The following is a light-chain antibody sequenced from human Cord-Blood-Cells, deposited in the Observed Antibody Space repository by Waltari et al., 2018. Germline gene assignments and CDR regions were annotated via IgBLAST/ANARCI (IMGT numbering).Light chain of an antibody. V-gene: IGLV2-8*01. CDR1: SSDVGGYNY. J-gene: IGLJ3*02. CDR2: EVS. CDR3: SSYAGSNNLV. Sequence: QSALPQPPSASGSPGQSVTISCPGTSSDVGGYNYVSWYQQHPGKAPKLMIYEVSKRPSGVPDRFSGSKSGNTASLTVSGLQAEDEADYDCSSYAGSNNLVFGGGTKLTVL.